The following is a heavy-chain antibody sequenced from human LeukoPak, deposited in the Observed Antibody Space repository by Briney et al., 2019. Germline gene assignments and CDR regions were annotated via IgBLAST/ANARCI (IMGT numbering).Heavy chain of an antibody. CDR1: GFTFSSYA. J-gene: IGHJ4*02. D-gene: IGHD1-26*01. CDR3: AKDLSGNYNLFDY. CDR2: ISGPGYTT. Sequence: PGGSLRLSCAASGFTFSSYAMSWVRQAPGKGLEWCSVISGPGYTTYYADSVKGRLTISRDNSNNMLYLQLNSLRAEDTAVYYCAKDLSGNYNLFDYWGQGTLVTVSS. V-gene: IGHV3-23*01.